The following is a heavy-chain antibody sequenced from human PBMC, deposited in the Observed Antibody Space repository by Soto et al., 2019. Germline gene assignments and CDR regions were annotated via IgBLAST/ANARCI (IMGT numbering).Heavy chain of an antibody. CDR3: ARGGGNWFDP. V-gene: IGHV1-3*01. Sequence: ASVKVSGKTSGYTFTTPTIHWVRQAPGQRLEWMGWSNAGNDNIRYSQNFRGRVSMTWDTSASTAYMELKRLKYEDTAVYYCARGGGNWFDPWLQGTLVTVSS. CDR1: GYTFTTPT. J-gene: IGHJ5*02. CDR2: SNAGNDNI. D-gene: IGHD3-3*01.